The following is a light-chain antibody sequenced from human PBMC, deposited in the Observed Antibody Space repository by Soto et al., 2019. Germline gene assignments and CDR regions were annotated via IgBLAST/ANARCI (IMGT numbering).Light chain of an antibody. V-gene: IGKV3-15*01. J-gene: IGKJ2*01. CDR1: QRISNN. CDR2: AAS. CDR3: QHYNNWPPYT. Sequence: EIVMTQSPATLSVSPGERATLSCRASQRISNNLAWYQHKTGQAPRLLIYAASTRATGIPARFSGSGSETEFTLTISSRQSEDFAVYYCQHYNNWPPYTFGQGTRLEIK.